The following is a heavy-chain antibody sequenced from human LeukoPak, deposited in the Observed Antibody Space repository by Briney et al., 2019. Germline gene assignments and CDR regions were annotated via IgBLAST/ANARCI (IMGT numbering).Heavy chain of an antibody. CDR3: ARDRYFEPRGYYYFDY. CDR2: VYYSVST. Sequence: SETLSLTCTVSGDSINTGGYYWSWIRQHPGKVLEWIGYVYYSVSTHYNPTLKSRVTMSVDPSKNQFSLKLKSVTAADTAVYYCARDRYFEPRGYYYFDYWGQGTLVTVSS. CDR1: GDSINTGGYY. V-gene: IGHV4-31*03. J-gene: IGHJ4*02. D-gene: IGHD3-22*01.